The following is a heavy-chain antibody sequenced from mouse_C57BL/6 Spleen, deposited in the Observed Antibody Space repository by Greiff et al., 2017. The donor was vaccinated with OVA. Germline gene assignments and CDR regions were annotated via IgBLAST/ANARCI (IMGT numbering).Heavy chain of an antibody. CDR3: ARSAPSGAREYFDV. Sequence: EVQLVESGGGLVKPGGSLKLSCAASGFTFSSYAMSWVRQTPEKRLEWVATISDGGSYTYYPDNVKGRFTISRDNAKNNLYLQMSHLKSEDTAMYYCARSAPSGAREYFDVWGTGTTVTVSS. J-gene: IGHJ1*03. D-gene: IGHD3-1*01. CDR1: GFTFSSYA. CDR2: ISDGGSYT. V-gene: IGHV5-4*01.